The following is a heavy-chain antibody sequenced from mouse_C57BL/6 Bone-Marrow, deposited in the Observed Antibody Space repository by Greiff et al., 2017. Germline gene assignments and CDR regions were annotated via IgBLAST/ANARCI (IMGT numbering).Heavy chain of an antibody. Sequence: QVQLKQSGAELVRPGTSVKLSCKASGYTFTSYWMHWVKQRPGQGLEWIGVIDPSDSYTNYNQKFKGKATLTVDTSSSTAYMQLSSLTSEDSAVYYCARVYYSNLFAYWGQGTLVTVSA. CDR1: GYTFTSYW. V-gene: IGHV1-59*01. J-gene: IGHJ3*01. CDR3: ARVYYSNLFAY. CDR2: IDPSDSYT. D-gene: IGHD2-5*01.